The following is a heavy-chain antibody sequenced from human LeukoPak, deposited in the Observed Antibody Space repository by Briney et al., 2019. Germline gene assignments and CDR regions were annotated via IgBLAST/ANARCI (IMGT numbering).Heavy chain of an antibody. CDR2: IYYSGST. CDR1: GGSISSYY. CDR3: TSDPSCLRFLDCTRDAFDI. V-gene: IGHV4-59*01. Sequence: SETLSLTCTVSGGSISSYYWSWIRQPPGKGLEWIGYIYYSGSTNYNPSLKSRVTISVDTSKNQFSLKLSSVTAADTAVYYCTSDPSCLRFLDCTRDAFDIWGQGTMVTVSS. J-gene: IGHJ3*02. D-gene: IGHD3-3*01.